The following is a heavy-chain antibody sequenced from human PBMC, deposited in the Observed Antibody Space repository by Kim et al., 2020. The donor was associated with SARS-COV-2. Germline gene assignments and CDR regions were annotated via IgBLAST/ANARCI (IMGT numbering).Heavy chain of an antibody. V-gene: IGHV7-4-1*02. CDR3: ARDLHAAGIAAAGYYYYYMDV. CDR2: INTNTGNP. J-gene: IGHJ6*03. Sequence: ASVQVSCKASGYTFTSYAMNWVRQAPGQGLEWMGWINTNTGNPTYVQGFTGRIVFSLDTSVSTAYLQISSLKAEDTDVYYFARDLHAAGIAAAGYYYYYMDVWGKGTTVTVSS. D-gene: IGHD6-13*01. CDR1: GYTFTSYA.